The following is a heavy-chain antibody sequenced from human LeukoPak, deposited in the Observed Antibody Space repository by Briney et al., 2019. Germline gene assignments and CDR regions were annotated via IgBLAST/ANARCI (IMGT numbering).Heavy chain of an antibody. V-gene: IGHV4-4*02. CDR3: ARVLDWGVYFEY. D-gene: IGHD7-27*01. CDR2: IYHSGST. CDR1: GGSTSSSNW. J-gene: IGHJ4*02. Sequence: SETLSLTCAVSGGSTSSSNWWSWVRQPPGKGLEWIGEIYHSGSTNYNPSLRSRVTISVDKSKNQFSLKLSSVTAADTAVYYCARVLDWGVYFEYWGQGTLVSVSS.